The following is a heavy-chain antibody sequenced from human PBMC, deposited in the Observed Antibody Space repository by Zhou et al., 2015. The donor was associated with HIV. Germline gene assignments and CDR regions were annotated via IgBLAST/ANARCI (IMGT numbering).Heavy chain of an antibody. CDR2: IIPILGIA. CDR3: ARAQPGRVRGVIEGMDV. Sequence: QVQLVQSGAEVKKPGSSVKVSCKASGGTFSSYTISWVRQAPGQGLEWMGRIIPILGIANYAQKFQGRVTITADKSTSTAYMELSSLRSEDTAVYYCARAQPGRVRGVIEGMDVWGQGTTVTVSS. V-gene: IGHV1-69*02. D-gene: IGHD3-10*01. CDR1: GGTFSSYT. J-gene: IGHJ6*02.